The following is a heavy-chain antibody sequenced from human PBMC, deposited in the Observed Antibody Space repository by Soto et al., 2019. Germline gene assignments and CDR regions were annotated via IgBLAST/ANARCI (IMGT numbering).Heavy chain of an antibody. V-gene: IGHV1-69*01. CDR1: GGSFNNYA. D-gene: IGHD3-10*01. CDR2: IIPNFDTP. J-gene: IGHJ6*02. CDR3: AVAMVREILIFESSGMHV. Sequence: HGHLVQSGAEVKKPGSSVKVSCKTSGGSFNNYAVSWVRQAPGQGLEWMGGIIPNFDTPNYAQKFQDRVTIIADESTSTVYMELRSLRSNDTAVYYCAVAMVREILIFESSGMHVWGQGTTVIVSS.